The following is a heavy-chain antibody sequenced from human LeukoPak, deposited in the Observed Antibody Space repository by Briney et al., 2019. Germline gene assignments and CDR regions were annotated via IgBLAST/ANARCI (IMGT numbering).Heavy chain of an antibody. D-gene: IGHD4-17*01. V-gene: IGHV4-38-2*01. CDR2: IYHSGTT. CDR3: ARPPDSGDYGAAFDF. Sequence: SETLSLTRAVSGYSINSGYFWGWIRQSPGKGLEWIASIYHSGTTYYNPSLKSRITMSVDTSKNQFSLKLSSVTAADTAVYYCARPPDSGDYGAAFDFWGQGTLVTVSS. CDR1: GYSINSGYF. J-gene: IGHJ4*02.